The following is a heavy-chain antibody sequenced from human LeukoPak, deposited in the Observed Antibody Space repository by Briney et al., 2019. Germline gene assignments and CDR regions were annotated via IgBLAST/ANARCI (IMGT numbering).Heavy chain of an antibody. J-gene: IGHJ4*02. V-gene: IGHV4-59*08. Sequence: SETLSLTCSVSGASMSRYYWSWFRQPPAKGLVWIGYIYYDGSTTYNPSLKSRVTISVDTYKNQFSLELSSVTAADTAVYYCARHPGYYDSSGYYVDYWGQGTLVTVSS. CDR3: ARHPGYYDSSGYYVDY. CDR2: IYYDGST. D-gene: IGHD3-22*01. CDR1: GASMSRYY.